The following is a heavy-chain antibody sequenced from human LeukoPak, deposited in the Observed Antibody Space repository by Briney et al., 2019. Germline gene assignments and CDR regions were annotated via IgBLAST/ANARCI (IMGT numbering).Heavy chain of an antibody. CDR1: GGSISSYY. V-gene: IGHV4-59*01. Sequence: PSETLSLTCTVSGGSISSYYWSWLRQPPGKGLEGIGYIYYSGSTNYNPSLKSRVTISVDTSKNQFSLKLSSVTAADTAVYYCARDYYDSSGYDAFDIWGQGTMVTVSS. CDR2: IYYSGST. D-gene: IGHD3-22*01. CDR3: ARDYYDSSGYDAFDI. J-gene: IGHJ3*02.